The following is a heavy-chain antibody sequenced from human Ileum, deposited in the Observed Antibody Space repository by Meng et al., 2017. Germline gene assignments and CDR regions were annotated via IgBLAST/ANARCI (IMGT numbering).Heavy chain of an antibody. CDR1: GSTFSDYW. Sequence: ELRWVVAGRGLFRPVGALSLSCAVSGSTFSDYWMHWVRQTPGKGLVWVSRINGDGSTTTYADSVKGRFTISRDNAESTLYLQMNSLRVDDTAVYYCTRAGSFRHDYWGQGALVTVSS. J-gene: IGHJ4*02. CDR2: INGDGSTT. D-gene: IGHD2-15*01. V-gene: IGHV3-74*01. CDR3: TRAGSFRHDY.